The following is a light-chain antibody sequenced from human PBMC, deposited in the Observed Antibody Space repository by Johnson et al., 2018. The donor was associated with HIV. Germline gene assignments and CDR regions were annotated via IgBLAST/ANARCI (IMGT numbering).Light chain of an antibody. CDR3: GTWDSRLSAAYV. CDR2: DNN. V-gene: IGLV1-51*01. J-gene: IGLJ1*01. Sequence: QSMLTQSPSVSAAPGQKVTISCSGSSSNIGDNYVSWYQHLPGTAPKLLIYDNNKRPSGIPDRFSGSKSGTSATLGIPGLQTGDEAEYYCGTWDSRLSAAYVFGTGTKVTVL. CDR1: SSNIGDNY.